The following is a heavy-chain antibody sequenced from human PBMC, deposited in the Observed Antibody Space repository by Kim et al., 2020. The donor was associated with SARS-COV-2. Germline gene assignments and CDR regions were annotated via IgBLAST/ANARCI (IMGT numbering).Heavy chain of an antibody. V-gene: IGHV4-34*01. D-gene: IGHD3-22*01. CDR2: INHSGST. Sequence: SETLSLTCAVYGGSFSGYYWSWIRQPPGKGLEWIGEINHSGSTNYNPSLKSRVTISVDTSKNQFSLKLSSVTAADTAVYYCARGDSSGYYYGPWGQGTLVTVSS. CDR1: GGSFSGYY. J-gene: IGHJ5*02. CDR3: ARGDSSGYYYGP.